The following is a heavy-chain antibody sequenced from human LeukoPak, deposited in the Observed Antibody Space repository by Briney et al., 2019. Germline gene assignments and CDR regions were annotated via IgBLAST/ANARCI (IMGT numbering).Heavy chain of an antibody. CDR1: GFTFSSYS. CDR2: ISSSSSYI. Sequence: SGGSLRLSCAASGFTFSSYSMNWVRQAPGKGLEWVSSISSSSSYIYYADSVKGRFTISRDNAKNSLYLQMNSLRAEDTAVYYCATMGDDAFDIWGQGTMVTVSS. V-gene: IGHV3-21*01. CDR3: ATMGDDAFDI. J-gene: IGHJ3*02. D-gene: IGHD3-16*01.